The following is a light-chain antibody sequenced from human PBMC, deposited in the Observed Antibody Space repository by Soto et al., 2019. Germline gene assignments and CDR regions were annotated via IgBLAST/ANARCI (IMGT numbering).Light chain of an antibody. V-gene: IGKV3-15*01. Sequence: EIVMTQSPAALSVSPGERATLSCRASQSVSSNLAWYQQKPGQAPRLLMYGASTRATGIPARFSGSGSGTEFTLTISSLQPEDFATYYCQQVNNYPLTFGGGTKVDIK. J-gene: IGKJ4*01. CDR1: QSVSSN. CDR3: QQVNNYPLT. CDR2: GAS.